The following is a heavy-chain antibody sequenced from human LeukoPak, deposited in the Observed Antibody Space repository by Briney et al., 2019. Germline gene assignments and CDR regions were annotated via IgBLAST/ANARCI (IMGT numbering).Heavy chain of an antibody. J-gene: IGHJ4*02. CDR3: AREDLEWLFYFDY. CDR1: GFTFSSYG. CDR2: IRYDGSNK. Sequence: GGSLRLSCAASGFTFSSYGMHWVRQAPGKGLEWVAFIRYDGSNKYYADSVKGRFTISRDNSKNTLYLQMNSLRAEDTAVYYCAREDLEWLFYFDYWGQGTLVTVSS. V-gene: IGHV3-30*02. D-gene: IGHD3-3*01.